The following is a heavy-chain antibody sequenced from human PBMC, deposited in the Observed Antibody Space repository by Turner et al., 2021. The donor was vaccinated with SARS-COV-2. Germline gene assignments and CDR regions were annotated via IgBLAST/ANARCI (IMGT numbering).Heavy chain of an antibody. CDR2: ISSRSAYI. V-gene: IGHV3-21*01. D-gene: IGHD6-6*01. CDR1: GFTFSSYS. Sequence: EVQLVESGGGLVKPGGSMRLSCADAGFTFSSYSMNWVRQAPGKGLEWVSYISSRSAYIYYADSVKGRFTISRDNAKNSLYLQMNSLRAEDTAVYYCAREYASSSSTNWFDPWGQGTLVTVSS. J-gene: IGHJ5*02. CDR3: AREYASSSSTNWFDP.